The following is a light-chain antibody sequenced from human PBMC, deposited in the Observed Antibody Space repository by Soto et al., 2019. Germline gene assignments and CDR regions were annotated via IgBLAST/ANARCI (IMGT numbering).Light chain of an antibody. V-gene: IGKV1-27*01. CDR1: QDISDY. CDR3: QRYGGTPYT. Sequence: DIQMTQSPSSLSASIGDRVTITCRARQDISDYLAWYQQKPGKVPNLLIYAASTLQSGVPSRFSASGSGTEFTLTISSLQSEDVASYYCQRYGGTPYTFGPGTKVDIK. CDR2: AAS. J-gene: IGKJ3*01.